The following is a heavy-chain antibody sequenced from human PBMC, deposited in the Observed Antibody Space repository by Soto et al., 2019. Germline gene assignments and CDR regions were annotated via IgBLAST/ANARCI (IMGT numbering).Heavy chain of an antibody. D-gene: IGHD5-18*01. CDR2: ISSSSSYI. CDR1: GFTFSSYS. CDR3: ARDQPGYSYGYGLGY. Sequence: EVQLVESGGGLVKPGGSLRLSCAASGFTFSSYSMNWVRQDAGKGLEWVSSISSSSSYIYYADSVKGRFTISRDNAKNSLYLQMNSLRAEDTAVYYCARDQPGYSYGYGLGYWGQGTLVTVSS. V-gene: IGHV3-21*01. J-gene: IGHJ4*02.